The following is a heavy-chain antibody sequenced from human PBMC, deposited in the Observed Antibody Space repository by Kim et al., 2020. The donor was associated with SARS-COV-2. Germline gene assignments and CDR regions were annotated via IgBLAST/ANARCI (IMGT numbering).Heavy chain of an antibody. CDR2: IYTSGST. CDR3: AREGAVAGTRPTLFDY. V-gene: IGHV4-4*07. D-gene: IGHD6-19*01. J-gene: IGHJ4*02. Sequence: SETLSLTCTVSGGSISSYYWSWIRQPAGKGLEWIGRIYTSGSTNYNPSLKNRVTMSVDTSKNQFSLKLSSVTAADTAVYYCAREGAVAGTRPTLFDYWGQGTLVTVSS. CDR1: GGSISSYY.